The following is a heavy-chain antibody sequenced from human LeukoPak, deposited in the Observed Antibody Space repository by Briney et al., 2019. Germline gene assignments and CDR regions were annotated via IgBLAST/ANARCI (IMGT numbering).Heavy chain of an antibody. D-gene: IGHD3-22*01. V-gene: IGHV4-59*08. Sequence: SETLSLTCAVYGGSFSGYYWSWIRQPPGKGLEWIGYIYYSGSTNYNPSLKSRVTISVDTSKNQFSLKLSSVTAADTAVYYCARLGGWSGYYYDSSGYYWIDYWGQGTLVTVSS. CDR3: ARLGGWSGYYYDSSGYYWIDY. J-gene: IGHJ4*02. CDR2: IYYSGST. CDR1: GGSFSGYY.